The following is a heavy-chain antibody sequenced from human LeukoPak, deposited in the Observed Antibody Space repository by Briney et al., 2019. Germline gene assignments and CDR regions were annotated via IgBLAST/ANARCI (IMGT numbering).Heavy chain of an antibody. D-gene: IGHD2-15*01. CDR2: VRNKANGYRT. Sequence: GGSLRLSCAASGFTLSDHYMDWFRQAPGKGLEWVGRVRNKANGYRTGYAASVKGRFTVSEDASKSSLYLQMSSLKTEDTAMYYCARAGYCGAGTCYSDYFDYWGQGTLVTVSS. CDR1: GFTLSDHY. V-gene: IGHV3-72*01. CDR3: ARAGYCGAGTCYSDYFDY. J-gene: IGHJ4*02.